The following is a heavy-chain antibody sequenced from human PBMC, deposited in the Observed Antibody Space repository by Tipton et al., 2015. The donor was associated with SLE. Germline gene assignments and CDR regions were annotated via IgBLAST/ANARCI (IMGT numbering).Heavy chain of an antibody. V-gene: IGHV3-74*02. Sequence: QLVQSGGGLVQPGGSLRLSCAGSGFTFSSYWMTWVRQAPGKGLVWVSRISRDGSNTYYADSVEGRFTISRDNAKNTLYLQMHSLRVDDTAVYYCGRGVYSEGSVGMDVWGQGTTVTVSS. CDR3: GRGVYSEGSVGMDV. CDR2: ISRDGSNT. D-gene: IGHD3-22*01. CDR1: GFTFSSYW. J-gene: IGHJ6*02.